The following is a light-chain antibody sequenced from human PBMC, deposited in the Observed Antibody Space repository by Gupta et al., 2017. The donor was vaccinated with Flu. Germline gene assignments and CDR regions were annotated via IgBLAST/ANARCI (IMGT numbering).Light chain of an antibody. V-gene: IGLV1-40*01. CDR1: SSNVAAGYD. J-gene: IGLJ3*02. Sequence: VLTQPPSESGTPGQRVTISCTGTSSNVAAGYDVNWYQHLPGTAPNLLISVSTHRPAGVPGRFSGSKSDNSASLAIAGLQAEDEGDYYCQSDDAGRSGWVFGGGTKLTVL. CDR2: VST. CDR3: QSDDAGRSGWV.